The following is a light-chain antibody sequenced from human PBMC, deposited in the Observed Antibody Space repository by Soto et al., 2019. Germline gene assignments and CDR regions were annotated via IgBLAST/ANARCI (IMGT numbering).Light chain of an antibody. CDR2: DAS. J-gene: IGKJ1*01. V-gene: IGKV1-5*01. CDR1: QSITGW. Sequence: DIQMTQYPSTLSASVGDRVTITCRASQSITGWLAWYQQKPGKAPKLLIYDASSLESGVPSRFSGSGSGTEFTLTISSLQPDDFATYYCQQYNSYSRTFGHGTKVDI. CDR3: QQYNSYSRT.